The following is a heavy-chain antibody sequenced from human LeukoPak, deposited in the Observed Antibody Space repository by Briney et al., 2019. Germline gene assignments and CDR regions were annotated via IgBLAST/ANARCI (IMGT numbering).Heavy chain of an antibody. CDR1: GGSISSGSYY. CDR2: IYTSGGT. D-gene: IGHD4-17*01. V-gene: IGHV4-61*02. CDR3: ARGEEETTVYIY. J-gene: IGHJ4*02. Sequence: SETLSLTCTVAGGSISSGSYYWSWIRQPAGKGLEWIGRIYTSGGTNYNPSLKSRVTISVDTSKNQFSLKLSSVTAADTAVYYCARGEEETTVYIYWGQGTLVTVSS.